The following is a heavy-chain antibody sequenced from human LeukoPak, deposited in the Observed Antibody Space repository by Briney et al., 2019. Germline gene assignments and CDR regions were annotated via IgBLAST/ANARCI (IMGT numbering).Heavy chain of an antibody. CDR3: ARGPPWDY. V-gene: IGHV4-4*07. J-gene: IGHJ4*02. Sequence: PSETLSLTGTVSGFSISSYYWGWIRQPAGKGREGIGRIYTSGSTNYNPSLESLVTMSVNTSQNQFSLTLSSVTAADTAVYYCARGPPWDYWGQGTLVTVSS. CDR1: GFSISSYY. CDR2: IYTSGST.